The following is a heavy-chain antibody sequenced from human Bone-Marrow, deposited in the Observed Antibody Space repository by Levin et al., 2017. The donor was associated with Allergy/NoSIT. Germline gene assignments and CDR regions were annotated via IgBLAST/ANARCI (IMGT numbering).Heavy chain of an antibody. Sequence: GESLKISCAASRLTISTNHMSWVRQGPGKWLEWVSLIYSDGRTYYSDSVMGRFTISRDNSKNTLYLQMNSLRAEDTAIYYCARDLSNYGMDVWGLGTTVTVSS. CDR1: RLTISTNH. CDR3: ARDLSNYGMDV. V-gene: IGHV3-53*01. CDR2: IYSDGRT. J-gene: IGHJ6*01.